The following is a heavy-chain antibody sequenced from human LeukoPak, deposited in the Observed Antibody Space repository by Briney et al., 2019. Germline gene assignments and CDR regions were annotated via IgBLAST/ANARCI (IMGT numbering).Heavy chain of an antibody. D-gene: IGHD2-2*02. J-gene: IGHJ6*02. V-gene: IGHV4-61*01. Sequence: SETLSLTCTVSGGSVSSGSYYWSWIRQPPGKGLEWIGYIYYSGSTNYNPSLKSRVTISVDTSKNQFSLKLSSVTAADTAVYYCARARLLVVVVPAARPRTYYGMDVWGQGTTVTVSS. CDR3: ARARLLVVVVPAARPRTYYGMDV. CDR2: IYYSGST. CDR1: GGSVSSGSYY.